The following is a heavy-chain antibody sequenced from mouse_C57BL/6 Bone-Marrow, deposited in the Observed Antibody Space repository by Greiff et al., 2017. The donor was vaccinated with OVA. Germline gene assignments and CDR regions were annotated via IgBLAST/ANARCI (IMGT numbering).Heavy chain of an antibody. CDR1: GFTFTDYY. V-gene: IGHV7-3*01. CDR2: ISNKANGYTT. D-gene: IGHD1-1*01. CDR3: ARDRRLRGYFDV. Sequence: EVQGVESGGGLVQPGGSLSLSCAASGFTFTDYYMSWVRQPPGKGLEWLGFISNKANGYTTEYSVSVKGRFTTSRDKSQSILYLQMRALRAEDSATYYCARDRRLRGYFDVWGTGTTVTVSS. J-gene: IGHJ1*03.